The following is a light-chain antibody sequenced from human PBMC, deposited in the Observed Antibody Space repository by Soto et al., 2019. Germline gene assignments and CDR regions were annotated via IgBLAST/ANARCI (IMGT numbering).Light chain of an antibody. CDR2: EVT. CDR1: SSDVGNYDL. J-gene: IGLJ2*01. V-gene: IGLV2-23*02. CDR3: CSYAGGTTWV. Sequence: QSVMTQPASVSGSPGQSITISCTGTSSDVGNYDLVSWYQHYPGKAPKFMIYEVTNRPSGVPHRFSGSKSGNTASLTIFGLQAEDEADYYCCSYAGGTTWVFGGGTKVTVL.